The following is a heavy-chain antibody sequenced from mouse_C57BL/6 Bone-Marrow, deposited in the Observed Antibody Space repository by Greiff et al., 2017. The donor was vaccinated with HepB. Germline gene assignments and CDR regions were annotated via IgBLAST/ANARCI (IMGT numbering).Heavy chain of an antibody. J-gene: IGHJ3*01. D-gene: IGHD6-2*01. CDR3: VGQSLAY. CDR1: GFSFNTYA. V-gene: IGHV10-1*01. Sequence: EVMLVESGGGLVQPKGSLKLSCEASGFSFNTYAMNWVRQAPGKGLEWVARIRSKSNNNATYYADSVKDRFTISRDDSESMLYLQMNNLKTEDTGMYYCVGQSLAYWGQGTLVTVSA. CDR2: IRSKSNNNAT.